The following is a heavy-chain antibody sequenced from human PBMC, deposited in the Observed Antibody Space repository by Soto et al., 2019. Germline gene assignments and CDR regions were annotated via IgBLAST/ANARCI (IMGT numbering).Heavy chain of an antibody. CDR3: ARGLDSSGYLDAFDI. D-gene: IGHD3-22*01. Sequence: GGSLRLSCAASGFTFSSYEMNWVPQAPGKGLEWVSYISSSGSTIYYADSVKGRFTISRDNAKNSLYLQMNSLRAEDTAVYYCARGLDSSGYLDAFDIWGQGTMVTVSS. CDR1: GFTFSSYE. V-gene: IGHV3-48*03. CDR2: ISSSGSTI. J-gene: IGHJ3*02.